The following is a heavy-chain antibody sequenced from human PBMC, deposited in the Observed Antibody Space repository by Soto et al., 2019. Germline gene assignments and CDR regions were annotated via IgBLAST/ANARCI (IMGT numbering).Heavy chain of an antibody. Sequence: SETLSLTCTVSGGSISSYYWSWIRQPPGKGLEWIGYIYYSGSTNYNPSLKSRVTISVDTSKNQFSLKLSSVTAADTAAYYCASVTDGYDTGAYFDYWGQGTLVTVSS. J-gene: IGHJ4*02. CDR2: IYYSGST. CDR3: ASVTDGYDTGAYFDY. CDR1: GGSISSYY. V-gene: IGHV4-59*01. D-gene: IGHD5-12*01.